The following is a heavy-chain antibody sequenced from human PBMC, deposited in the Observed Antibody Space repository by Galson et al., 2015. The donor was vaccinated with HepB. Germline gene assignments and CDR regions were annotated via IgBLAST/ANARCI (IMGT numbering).Heavy chain of an antibody. J-gene: IGHJ4*02. CDR1: GFTFSNYA. CDR3: AKGAGYRPIGYAFDY. D-gene: IGHD2-2*03. CDR2: ITGSGGAT. V-gene: IGHV3-23*01. Sequence: SLRLSCAASGFTFSNYAMSWVRQAPGKGLEWVSGITGSGGATYYADSVKGRFTISRGNSKNTLYLQMNGLRAEDTAVYYCAKGAGYRPIGYAFDYWGQGNMVTVSS.